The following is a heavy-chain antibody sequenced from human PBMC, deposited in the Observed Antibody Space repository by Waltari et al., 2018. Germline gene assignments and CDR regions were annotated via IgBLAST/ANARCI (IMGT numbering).Heavy chain of an antibody. CDR3: TRVSAAAGVGDY. CDR2: IRSKAYGGTT. CDR1: GFTFGDFA. D-gene: IGHD6-13*01. Sequence: EVQLVESGGGLVTPGRSLRLSCTSSGFTFGDFALSWFRQAPGKGLEWVGFIRSKAYGGTTEYAASVKGRFTISRDDSKSIAYLQMNSLKTEDTAVYYCTRVSAAAGVGDYWGQGTLVTVSS. J-gene: IGHJ4*02. V-gene: IGHV3-49*05.